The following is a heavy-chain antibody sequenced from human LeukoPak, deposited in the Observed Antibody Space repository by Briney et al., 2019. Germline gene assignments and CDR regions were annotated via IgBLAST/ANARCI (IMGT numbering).Heavy chain of an antibody. J-gene: IGHJ4*02. D-gene: IGHD1-1*01. V-gene: IGHV4-34*01. CDR2: ISDREST. CDR3: ARLDYNFGTN. Sequence: SETLSLTCGVYGGYFSDYYWSWIRQSPGKGLEWIGEISDRESTNYNPFLRSRVTISIDTSKNQFSLKLSSVTAADTAFYYCARLDYNFGTNWGQGALVTVSP. CDR1: GGYFSDYY.